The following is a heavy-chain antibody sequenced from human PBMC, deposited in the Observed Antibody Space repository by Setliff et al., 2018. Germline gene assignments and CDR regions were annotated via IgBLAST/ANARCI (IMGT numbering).Heavy chain of an antibody. V-gene: IGHV4-59*13. CDR1: GGSIRNYF. J-gene: IGHJ6*02. CDR2: VYYTGNT. CDR3: ARDRTAYRYGMDV. D-gene: IGHD3-16*02. Sequence: PSETLSLTCSVSGGSIRNYFWSWIRQPPGNGLEWIGYVYYTGNTNYNSSLKTRVTISADMSKGQVYPKLSSVTTADTAVYYCARDRTAYRYGMDVWGQGTTVTVSS.